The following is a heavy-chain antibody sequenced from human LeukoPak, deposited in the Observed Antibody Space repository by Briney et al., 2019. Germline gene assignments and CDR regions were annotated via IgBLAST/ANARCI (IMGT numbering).Heavy chain of an antibody. Sequence: GGSLRLTCAASGFIFSSYSMNWVRQAPGKGLEWVSSISSGSSYIYYADSVKGRFTISRDNAKNSLYLQMNSLSAEDTAVYYCAYTSGYDFSSYYYYYMDVWGKGTTVTVSS. CDR1: GFIFSSYS. CDR3: AYTSGYDFSSYYYYYMDV. V-gene: IGHV3-21*01. D-gene: IGHD5-12*01. CDR2: ISSGSSYI. J-gene: IGHJ6*03.